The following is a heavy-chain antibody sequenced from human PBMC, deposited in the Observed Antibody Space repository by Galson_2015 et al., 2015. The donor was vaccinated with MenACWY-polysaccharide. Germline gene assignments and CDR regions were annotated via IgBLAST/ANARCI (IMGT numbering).Heavy chain of an antibody. CDR3: AHEVYDQPNFDY. CDR1: GFSLSTSGVG. D-gene: IGHD2-8*01. J-gene: IGHJ4*02. CDR2: IYWDDDK. Sequence: PALVKPTQTLTPTCTFSGFSLSTSGVGVGWIRQPPGKALEWLALIYWDDDKRYSPSLKSRLTITKDTPKNQVVLTMTNMDPVDTATYYCAHEVYDQPNFDYWGQGTLVTVSS. V-gene: IGHV2-5*02.